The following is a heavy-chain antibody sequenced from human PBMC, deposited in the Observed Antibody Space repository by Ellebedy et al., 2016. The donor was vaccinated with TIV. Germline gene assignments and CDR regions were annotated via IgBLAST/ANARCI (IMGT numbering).Heavy chain of an antibody. CDR3: ASGDYGDYYHYGMDV. V-gene: IGHV3-30*03. Sequence: GEPLKISXAASGFIFSSYGMHWVRQAPGKGLEWVAVISYDGSFKYYADSVKGRFTISRDNSKDTLYLQMNSLRPEDTAVYYCASGDYGDYYHYGMDVWGQGTTVTVSS. J-gene: IGHJ6*02. D-gene: IGHD4-17*01. CDR1: GFIFSSYG. CDR2: ISYDGSFK.